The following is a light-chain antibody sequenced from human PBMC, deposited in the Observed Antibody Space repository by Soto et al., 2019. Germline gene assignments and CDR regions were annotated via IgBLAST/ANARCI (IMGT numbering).Light chain of an antibody. Sequence: DIVMTQSPLSLPVTPGEPASISCRSSQSLLHSNGYNYLDWYLQKPGQSPQLLIYSGSNRASGVPDRFSGSGSGTDFTLKISRVEAEDVGVYYCMQALQTLGTFGQGTKLEIK. J-gene: IGKJ2*01. V-gene: IGKV2-28*01. CDR2: SGS. CDR3: MQALQTLGT. CDR1: QSLLHSNGYNY.